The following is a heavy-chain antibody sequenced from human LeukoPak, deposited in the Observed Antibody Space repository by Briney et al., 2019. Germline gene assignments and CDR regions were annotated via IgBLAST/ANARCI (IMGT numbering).Heavy chain of an antibody. J-gene: IGHJ5*02. CDR3: AREGPYIVVVVAAAHNWFDP. V-gene: IGHV4-34*01. D-gene: IGHD2-15*01. CDR1: GGSFSGYY. CDR2: INHSGST. Sequence: SETLSLTCAVYGGSFSGYYWSWIRQPPGKGLEWIGEINHSGSTNYNPSHKSRVTISVDTSKNQFSLKLSSVTAADTAVYYCAREGPYIVVVVAAAHNWFDPWGQGTLVTVSS.